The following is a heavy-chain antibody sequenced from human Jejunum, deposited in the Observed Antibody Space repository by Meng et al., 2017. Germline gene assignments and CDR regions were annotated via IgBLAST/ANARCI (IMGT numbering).Heavy chain of an antibody. D-gene: IGHD3-10*01. J-gene: IGHJ5*02. Sequence: GGSLRLSCAASGFTFGNSAMSWVRQAPGKGLEWVSVITGSDATTYYADSVKGRFTISRDISKNTLYLEMNSLRAEDTAVYYCTRVAYFYGSGNPPDHWGQGTLVTVSS. CDR1: GFTFGNSA. V-gene: IGHV3-23*01. CDR3: TRVAYFYGSGNPPDH. CDR2: ITGSDATT.